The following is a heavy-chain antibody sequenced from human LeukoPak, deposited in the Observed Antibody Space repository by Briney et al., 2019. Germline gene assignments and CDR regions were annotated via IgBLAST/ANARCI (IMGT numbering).Heavy chain of an antibody. J-gene: IGHJ4*02. CDR2: IYYSGST. V-gene: IGHV4-59*01. Sequence: SETLSLTCTVSGGSISSYYWSWIRQPPGKGLEWIGNIYYSGSTNYNPSLKSRVTISVDTSKNQFSLKLSSVTAADTAVYYCARANYGSGSYYSDYWGQGTLVTVSS. CDR3: ARANYGSGSYYSDY. CDR1: GGSISSYY. D-gene: IGHD3-10*01.